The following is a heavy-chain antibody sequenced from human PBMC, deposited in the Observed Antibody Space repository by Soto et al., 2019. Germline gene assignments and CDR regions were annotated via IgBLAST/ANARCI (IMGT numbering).Heavy chain of an antibody. CDR1: GYSFTSYW. Sequence: HGESLKISCKGSGYSFTSYWIGWVRQMPGKGLEWMGIIYPGDSDTRYSPSFQGQVTISAGKSISTAYLQWSSLKASDTAMYYCGSGSYPEYYYYYGMDVWGQGTTVTVSS. CDR2: IYPGDSDT. CDR3: GSGSYPEYYYYYGMDV. J-gene: IGHJ6*02. D-gene: IGHD3-10*01. V-gene: IGHV5-51*01.